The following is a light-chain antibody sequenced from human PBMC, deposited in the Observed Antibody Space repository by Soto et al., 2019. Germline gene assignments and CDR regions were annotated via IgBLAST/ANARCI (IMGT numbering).Light chain of an antibody. J-gene: IGKJ4*01. CDR3: QQSYNTSLT. CDR1: QNVGRY. V-gene: IGKV1-39*01. Sequence: DIQMTQSPSSLSASVGDRITITCRASQNVGRYLTWYQQRSGEAPKRLIYSASKLQSGVSSRFXXSGSGTDFTLTISSLQPEDFATYFCQQSYNTSLTFGGGTVVEI. CDR2: SAS.